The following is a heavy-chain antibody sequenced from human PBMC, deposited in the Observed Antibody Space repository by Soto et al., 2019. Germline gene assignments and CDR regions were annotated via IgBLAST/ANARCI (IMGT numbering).Heavy chain of an antibody. CDR1: GGSISSGGYY. CDR2: IYYSGST. D-gene: IGHD3-3*01. Sequence: SETLSLTCTVSGGSISSGGYYWSWIRQHPGKGLEWIGYIYYSGSTYYKPSLKSRVTISVDTSKNQFSLKLSSVTAADTAVYYCARNVFWSGYYLGYYYGMDVWGQGTTVT. CDR3: ARNVFWSGYYLGYYYGMDV. J-gene: IGHJ6*02. V-gene: IGHV4-31*03.